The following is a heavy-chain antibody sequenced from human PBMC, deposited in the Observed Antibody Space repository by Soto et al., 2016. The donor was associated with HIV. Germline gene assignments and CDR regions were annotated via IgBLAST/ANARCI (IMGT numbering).Heavy chain of an antibody. CDR2: ISGSGGST. J-gene: IGHJ4*02. CDR1: GFTFSSYA. CDR3: AKSGPMVRGVIPSSFDY. D-gene: IGHD3-10*01. V-gene: IGHV3-23*01. Sequence: EVQLLESGGRLGTAWGGPVRLSCAASGFTFSSYAMSWVRQAPGKGLEWVSAISGSGGSTYYADSVKGRFTISRDNSKNTLYLQMNSLRAEDTAVYYCAKSGPMVRGVIPSSFDYWGQGTLVTVSS.